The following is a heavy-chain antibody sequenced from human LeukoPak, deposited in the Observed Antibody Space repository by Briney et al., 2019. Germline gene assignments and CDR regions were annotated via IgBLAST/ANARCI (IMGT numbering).Heavy chain of an antibody. Sequence: ASVKVSCKASGYTFTSYGISWVRQAPGQGLEWMGWISAYNGNTNYAQKLQGRVTMTTDTSTRTAYMELRSLRSDDTAVYYCATLVQLWYPFDYWGQGTLVTVSS. CDR3: ATLVQLWYPFDY. D-gene: IGHD5-18*01. CDR2: ISAYNGNT. V-gene: IGHV1-18*01. CDR1: GYTFTSYG. J-gene: IGHJ4*02.